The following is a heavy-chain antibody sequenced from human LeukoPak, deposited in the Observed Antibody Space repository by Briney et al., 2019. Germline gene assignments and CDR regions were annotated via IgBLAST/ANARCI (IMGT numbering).Heavy chain of an antibody. V-gene: IGHV4-4*02. D-gene: IGHD3-10*01. CDR1: GASISSSNC. CDR2: IYHSGST. CDR3: ARGLTMVRGVRPFDY. Sequence: SESLSLTCAVSGASISSSNCWSGVRQPPGRGLEGIREIYHSGSTNYNPSLKSRVTISVDKSKNQFSLKLSSVTAADTDVYFCARGLTMVRGVRPFDYWGQGTLVTVSS. J-gene: IGHJ4*02.